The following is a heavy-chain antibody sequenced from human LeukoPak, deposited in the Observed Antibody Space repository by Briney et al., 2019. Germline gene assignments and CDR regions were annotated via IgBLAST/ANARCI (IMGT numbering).Heavy chain of an antibody. CDR3: VRDPRPLLKRQGHYFDY. J-gene: IGHJ4*02. CDR1: GFTFSSYW. D-gene: IGHD3-9*01. Sequence: GGSLRLSCAASGFTFSSYWMHWVRQAPGKGLVWVSRINSDGSSTSYADSVKGRFTISRDNAKNTLYLQMNSLRAEDTAVYYCVRDPRPLLKRQGHYFDYWGQGTLVTVSS. V-gene: IGHV3-74*01. CDR2: INSDGSST.